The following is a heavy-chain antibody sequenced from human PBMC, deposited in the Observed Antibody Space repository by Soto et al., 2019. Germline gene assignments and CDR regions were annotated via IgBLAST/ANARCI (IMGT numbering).Heavy chain of an antibody. CDR3: ASDYGDYALDY. J-gene: IGHJ4*02. CDR1: GGTFSSYT. Sequence: QVQLVQSGAEVKKPGSSVKVSCKASGGTFSSYTISWVRQAPGQGLEWMGRIVPLLGIADYAQKFQGRVTITADKSTSTACMELSSRRSEDTAVYYCASDYGDYALDYWGQGTLVTVSS. V-gene: IGHV1-69*02. D-gene: IGHD4-17*01. CDR2: IVPLLGIA.